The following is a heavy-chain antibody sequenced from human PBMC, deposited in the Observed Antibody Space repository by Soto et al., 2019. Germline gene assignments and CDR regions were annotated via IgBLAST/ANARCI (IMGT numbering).Heavy chain of an antibody. CDR2: IYYSGST. Sequence: SETLSLTCTVSGGSISSSTYYWGWIRKPPGKGLEWIGSIYYSGSTYYNPSLKSRVTISVDTSKNQFSLKLSSVTAADTAVYYCARHGRITMIVVVVGAFDIWGQGTMVT. CDR3: ARHGRITMIVVVVGAFDI. CDR1: GGSISSSTYY. D-gene: IGHD3-22*01. J-gene: IGHJ3*02. V-gene: IGHV4-39*01.